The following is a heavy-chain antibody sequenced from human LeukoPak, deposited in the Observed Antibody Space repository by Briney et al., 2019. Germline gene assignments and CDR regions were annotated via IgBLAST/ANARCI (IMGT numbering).Heavy chain of an antibody. V-gene: IGHV3-15*01. D-gene: IGHD2/OR15-2a*01. CDR1: GFIFANAW. CDR2: IISKANGGPT. CDR3: TTELYGGPNN. J-gene: IGHJ4*02. Sequence: GGSLRLSCAASGFIFANAWMSWVRQAPGKGLEWVGRIISKANGGPTKYAAPVKGRFTISRDDSKRTLYLQMNSLKTEDTAVYYCTTELYGGPNNWGQGTLVTVSS.